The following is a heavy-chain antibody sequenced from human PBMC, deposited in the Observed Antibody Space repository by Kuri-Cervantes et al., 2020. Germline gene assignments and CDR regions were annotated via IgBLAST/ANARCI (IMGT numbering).Heavy chain of an antibody. CDR3: AKTSRGGYSYYYYYYMDV. V-gene: IGHV3-30*02. J-gene: IGHJ6*03. D-gene: IGHD3-22*01. Sequence: GESLKISCAASGFIFSRYGMHWVRQAPGKGLEWVAFIRYDGGNKNHVESVKGRLTISRDNSKNTLYLQMNSLRTEDTAVYYCAKTSRGGYSYYYYYYMDVWGKGTTVTVSS. CDR2: IRYDGGNK. CDR1: GFIFSRYG.